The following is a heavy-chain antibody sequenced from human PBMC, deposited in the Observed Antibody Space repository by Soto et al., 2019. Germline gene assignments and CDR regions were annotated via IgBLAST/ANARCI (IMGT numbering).Heavy chain of an antibody. CDR1: GFTFSSYA. CDR2: FSSVGGGT. J-gene: IGHJ5*02. CDR3: AKTGDSSGYNWFDP. V-gene: IGHV3-23*01. D-gene: IGHD3-22*01. Sequence: PGGSLRLACAASGFTFSSYAMSWVRQAPGKGLEWVSTFSSVGGGTYYADSVKGRFTISRDNSMNTLYLQMNSLRAEDTAQYHCAKTGDSSGYNWFDPWGRGTLVTVSS.